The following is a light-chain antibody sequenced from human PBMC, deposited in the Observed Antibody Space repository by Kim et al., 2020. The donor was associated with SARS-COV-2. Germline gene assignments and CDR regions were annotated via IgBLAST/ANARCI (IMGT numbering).Light chain of an antibody. V-gene: IGKV1-12*01. Sequence: DIQMTQSPSSVSASVGDSVTITCRASQGIRRWLAWYQHTPGKALTLLISASSTLQSGVPSRFSGDGSGTDFTLTISSLQPEDFATYYCQQTNSFPYTFGQGTKLEIK. CDR3: QQTNSFPYT. CDR1: QGIRRW. J-gene: IGKJ2*01. CDR2: ASS.